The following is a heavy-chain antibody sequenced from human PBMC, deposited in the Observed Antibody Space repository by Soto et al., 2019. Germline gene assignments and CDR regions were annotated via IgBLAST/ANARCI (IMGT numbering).Heavy chain of an antibody. CDR1: GYTFSDYY. D-gene: IGHD4-17*01. J-gene: IGHJ4*02. Sequence: GASVKVSCKAAGYTFSDYYMHWVRQAPGQGLEWMGWINPNSGGTNYAQKFQGRVTMTRDTSISTAYMDLTRLTSDDTAVYYCARRTSTVTPHYCCQATLVTGSS. CDR2: INPNSGGT. CDR3: ARRTSTVTPHY. V-gene: IGHV1-2*02.